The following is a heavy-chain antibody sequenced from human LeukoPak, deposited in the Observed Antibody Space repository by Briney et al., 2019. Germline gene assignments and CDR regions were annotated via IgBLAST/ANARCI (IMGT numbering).Heavy chain of an antibody. CDR2: ISSTGGTI. D-gene: IGHD2-21*02. Sequence: GGSLRLSCAASGFTFSSNSMNWVRQAPRKGLEWVSYISSTGGTIYYADSMKGRFTISRDNAKNSLYLQMNSLRAEDTAVYYCAREAAYCGGDCYRPYYFDYWGQGTLVTVAS. CDR1: GFTFSSNS. J-gene: IGHJ4*02. V-gene: IGHV3-48*04. CDR3: AREAAYCGGDCYRPYYFDY.